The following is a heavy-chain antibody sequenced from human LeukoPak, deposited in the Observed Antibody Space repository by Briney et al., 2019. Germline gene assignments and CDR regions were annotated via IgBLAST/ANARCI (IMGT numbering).Heavy chain of an antibody. J-gene: IGHJ4*02. Sequence: SETLSLTCAVYGGSFSGYYWSWIRQPPGKGLEWIGEINHSGSTNYNPSLKSRVTISVDTSKNQFSLKLSSVTAADTAVYYCARGRQSYLGPYYYDSSGYHPLDYWGQGTLVTVSS. CDR2: INHSGST. CDR1: GGSFSGYY. D-gene: IGHD3-22*01. V-gene: IGHV4-34*01. CDR3: ARGRQSYLGPYYYDSSGYHPLDY.